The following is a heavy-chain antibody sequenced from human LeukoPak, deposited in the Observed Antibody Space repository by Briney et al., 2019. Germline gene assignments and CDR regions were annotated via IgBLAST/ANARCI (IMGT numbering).Heavy chain of an antibody. V-gene: IGHV4-59*01. CDR3: GRLYTGYSNDY. Sequence: AETLSLTCAVSGDSFRNYSWSWIRQPPGKELEWIGHMYYGGSPIYNPSLKSRIAMSIDTSKEQFSLNLTFVTAADTAVYYCGRLYTGYSNDYWGQGTLVIVSS. CDR2: MYYGGSP. D-gene: IGHD5-12*01. J-gene: IGHJ4*02. CDR1: GDSFRNYS.